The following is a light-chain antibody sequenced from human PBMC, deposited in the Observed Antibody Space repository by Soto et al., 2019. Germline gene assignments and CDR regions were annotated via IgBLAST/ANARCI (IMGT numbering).Light chain of an antibody. CDR3: CSYAGGSTSNYV. CDR1: SSDVGSYNL. J-gene: IGLJ1*01. CDR2: EVS. Sequence: QSVLTQPASVSGSPGQSITISCTGTSSDVGSYNLVSWFQQHPGKAPKLIIYEVSKRPSGLSNRFSGSKSGNTASLTTSGLQAEDEADYYCCSYAGGSTSNYVFGTGTKVTVL. V-gene: IGLV2-23*02.